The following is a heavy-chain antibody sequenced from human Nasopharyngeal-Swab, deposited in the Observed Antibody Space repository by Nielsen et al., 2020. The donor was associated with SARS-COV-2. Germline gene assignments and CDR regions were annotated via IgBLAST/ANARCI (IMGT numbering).Heavy chain of an antibody. Sequence: GGSLRLSCAASGFTFNSYVMIWDRQAPGEGLEWVSYITVSGDATNYADSVKGRFTISRDNSKNTLYLQMNSLRVEDTALYYCARGSRDGYNQLLGPFDTWGQGTLVTVSS. CDR1: GFTFNSYV. D-gene: IGHD5-24*01. J-gene: IGHJ4*02. CDR2: ITVSGDAT. V-gene: IGHV3-23*01. CDR3: ARGSRDGYNQLLGPFDT.